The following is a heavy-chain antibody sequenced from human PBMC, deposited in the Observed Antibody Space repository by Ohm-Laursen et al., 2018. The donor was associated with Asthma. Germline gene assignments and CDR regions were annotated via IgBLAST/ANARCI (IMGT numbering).Heavy chain of an antibody. CDR2: INSVFATT. Sequence: ASVKVSCKTSGGTFSNYVIGWVRQAPGQGLEWMGGINSVFATTDYGQKFRGRVTITADESTATVYMELSSLRSDDTALYYCGRKRGSCITSTCYSLDFWGQGTLITVSS. CDR1: GGTFSNYV. D-gene: IGHD2-15*01. V-gene: IGHV1-69*13. CDR3: GRKRGSCITSTCYSLDF. J-gene: IGHJ4*02.